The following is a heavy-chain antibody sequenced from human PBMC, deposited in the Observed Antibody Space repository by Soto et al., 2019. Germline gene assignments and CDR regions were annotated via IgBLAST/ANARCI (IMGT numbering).Heavy chain of an antibody. CDR1: GFTVSSDF. J-gene: IGHJ4*02. CDR3: ATRGE. V-gene: IGHV3-66*01. CDR2: IYSGDNI. Sequence: EVQLVESGGGLVQPGGSLRLSCAATGFTVSSDFMYWVRQAPGKGLEWVTTIYSGDNIYYTDSVKGRFTISRDNSKNTLYLQMNSRRAEDTAVYHCATRGEWGQGTLVTVSS. D-gene: IGHD2-21*01.